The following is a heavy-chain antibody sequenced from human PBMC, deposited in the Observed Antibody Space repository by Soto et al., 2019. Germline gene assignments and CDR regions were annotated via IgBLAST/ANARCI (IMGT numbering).Heavy chain of an antibody. V-gene: IGHV4-39*07. CDR3: ARRYGQGFDY. J-gene: IGHJ4*02. CDR2: IYYSGST. CDR1: GGSISSSSYF. Sequence: PSETLSLTCSVSGGSISSSSYFWGWIRQPPGKGLEWIGNIYYSGSTYYNPSLKSRVTISVDTSKNQFSLKLSSVTAADTAVYYCARRYGQGFDYWGQGTLVTVSS. D-gene: IGHD4-17*01.